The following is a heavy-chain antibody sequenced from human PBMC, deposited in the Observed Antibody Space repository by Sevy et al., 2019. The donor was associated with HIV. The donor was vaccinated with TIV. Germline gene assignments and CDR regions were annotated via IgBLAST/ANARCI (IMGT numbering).Heavy chain of an antibody. CDR3: ARVRGFLMVRRVIPYFDY. J-gene: IGHJ4*02. CDR1: GFTFSSYA. Sequence: GGSLRLSCAASGFTFSSYAMSWVRQAPGKGLEWVSAISGSGGSTYYADSVKGRFTISRDNSKNTRYLQMNSLRAEDMAVDDCARVRGFLMVRRVIPYFDYWGQGTLVTVSS. D-gene: IGHD3-10*01. V-gene: IGHV3-23*01. CDR2: ISGSGGST.